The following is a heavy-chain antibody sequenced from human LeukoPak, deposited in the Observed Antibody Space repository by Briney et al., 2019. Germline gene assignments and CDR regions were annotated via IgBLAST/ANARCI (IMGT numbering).Heavy chain of an antibody. CDR1: GGSISSYY. Sequence: PSETLSLTCTVSGGSISSYYWSWIRQPPGKGLEWIGYIYYSRSTNYNPSLKSRVTISVDTSKNQFSLKLSSVTAADTAVYYCARLGYGDYLGGMDVWGQGTTVTVSS. D-gene: IGHD4-17*01. CDR2: IYYSRST. J-gene: IGHJ6*02. V-gene: IGHV4-59*01. CDR3: ARLGYGDYLGGMDV.